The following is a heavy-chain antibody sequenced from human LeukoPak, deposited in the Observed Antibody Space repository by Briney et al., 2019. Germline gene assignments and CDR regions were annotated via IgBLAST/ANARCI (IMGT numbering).Heavy chain of an antibody. Sequence: SETLSLTCTVSGGSISSYYWSWIRQPPGKGLEWIGYIYTSGSTNYNPSLKSRVTISVDTSKNQFSLKLSSVTAADTAVYYCARRAGTEKRGAFDIWGQGTMVTVSS. CDR2: IYTSGST. CDR1: GGSISSYY. J-gene: IGHJ3*02. CDR3: ARRAGTEKRGAFDI. D-gene: IGHD6-13*01. V-gene: IGHV4-4*09.